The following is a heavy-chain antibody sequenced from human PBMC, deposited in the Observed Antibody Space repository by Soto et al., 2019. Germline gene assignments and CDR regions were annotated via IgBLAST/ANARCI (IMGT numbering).Heavy chain of an antibody. D-gene: IGHD6-13*01. J-gene: IGHJ5*02. CDR3: AGGETELAAAGSNWFDP. Sequence: QVQLVESGGGVVQPGRSLRLSCAASGFTFSSYAMHWVRQAPGKGREWVAVISYDGSNKYYADSVKGRFTISRDNSKNTLYLQMNSLRAEDTAVYYCAGGETELAAAGSNWFDPWGQGTLVTVSS. V-gene: IGHV3-30-3*01. CDR1: GFTFSSYA. CDR2: ISYDGSNK.